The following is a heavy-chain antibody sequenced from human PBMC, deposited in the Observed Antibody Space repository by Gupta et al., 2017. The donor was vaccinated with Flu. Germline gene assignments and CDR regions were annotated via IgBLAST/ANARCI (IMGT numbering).Heavy chain of an antibody. Sequence: SGTGLSTYYADSVKGRFTISRDNSKNTLYLQMNSLRADDTAVYFCAKPPRGVEAAYMYYYGLDVWGLGTTVTVSS. V-gene: IGHV3-23*01. D-gene: IGHD3-16*01. J-gene: IGHJ6*02. CDR2: SGTGLST. CDR3: AKPPRGVEAAYMYYYGLDV.